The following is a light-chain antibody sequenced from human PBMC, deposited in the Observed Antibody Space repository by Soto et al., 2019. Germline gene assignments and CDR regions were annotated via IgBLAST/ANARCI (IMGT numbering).Light chain of an antibody. CDR2: DAS. Sequence: DIQMTQSPSTLSASVGDRVTITCRASQSISSWLAWYQQKPGKAPKLLVYDASTSQSGVASTFSGSGSGTEFTLIISGLQPDDSATYYCQQHTNTNNPWMFGQGTKVDI. CDR3: QQHTNTNNPWM. J-gene: IGKJ1*01. V-gene: IGKV1-5*01. CDR1: QSISSW.